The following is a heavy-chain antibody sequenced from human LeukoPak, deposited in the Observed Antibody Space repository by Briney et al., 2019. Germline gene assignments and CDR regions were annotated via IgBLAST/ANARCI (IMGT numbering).Heavy chain of an antibody. CDR2: ISSSGSTI. CDR1: GFTFSDYY. Sequence: GGSLRLSCAASGFTFSDYYMSWIRQAPGKGPEWVSYISSSGSTIYYADSVKGRFTISGDNAKNSLYLQMNSLRAEDTAVYYCASDFGYCSSTSCPPVLDYWGQGTLVTVSS. J-gene: IGHJ4*02. CDR3: ASDFGYCSSTSCPPVLDY. D-gene: IGHD2-2*03. V-gene: IGHV3-11*01.